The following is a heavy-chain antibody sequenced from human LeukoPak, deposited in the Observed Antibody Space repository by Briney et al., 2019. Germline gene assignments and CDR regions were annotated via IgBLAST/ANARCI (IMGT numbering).Heavy chain of an antibody. Sequence: GGSLRLSCAASGFTFSSYAMSWVRQAPGKGLEWVSAISGSGGSTYYADSVKGRFTISRDNSKNTLYLQMNSLRAEDTAVYYCAKAVYDFWSGYPPFDAFDIWGQGTMVTVSS. J-gene: IGHJ3*02. D-gene: IGHD3-3*01. V-gene: IGHV3-23*01. CDR3: AKAVYDFWSGYPPFDAFDI. CDR1: GFTFSSYA. CDR2: ISGSGGST.